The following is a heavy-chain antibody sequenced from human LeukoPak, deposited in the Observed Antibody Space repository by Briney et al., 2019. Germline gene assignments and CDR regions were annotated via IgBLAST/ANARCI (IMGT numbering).Heavy chain of an antibody. CDR3: ARAPYYDFWSGYYAALYYFDY. CDR2: MNPNSGNT. Sequence: ASVKVSCKASGYTFTSYDINWVRQATGQGLEWMGWMNPNSGNTGYAQKFQGRVTMTRNTSISTAYMELSSLRSEDTAVYYCARAPYYDFWSGYYAALYYFDYWGQGTLVTVSS. V-gene: IGHV1-8*01. CDR1: GYTFTSYD. D-gene: IGHD3-3*01. J-gene: IGHJ4*02.